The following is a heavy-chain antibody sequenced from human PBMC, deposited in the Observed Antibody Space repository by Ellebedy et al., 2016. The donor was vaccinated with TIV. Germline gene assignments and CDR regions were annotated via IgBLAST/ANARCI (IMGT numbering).Heavy chain of an antibody. Sequence: SETLSLTFTVSGGSISSYYWSWIRQPAGKGLEWSGRIYTSGSTNYNPSLKSRVTMAVDTSKNQFSLKLSSVNAADTAVYYCARVAVAGTKYYYYYYGKHVWGQGTTVTVSS. D-gene: IGHD6-19*01. CDR1: GGSISSYY. CDR2: IYTSGST. V-gene: IGHV4-4*07. CDR3: ARVAVAGTKYYYYYYGKHV. J-gene: IGHJ6*02.